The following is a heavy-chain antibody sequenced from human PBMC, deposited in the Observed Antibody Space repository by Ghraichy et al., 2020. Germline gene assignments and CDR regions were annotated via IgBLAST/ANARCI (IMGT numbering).Heavy chain of an antibody. CDR1: GFTFSSYA. Sequence: GGSLRLSCAASGFTFSSYAMSWVRQAPGKGLEWVSAISGSGGSTYYADSVKGRFTISRDNSKNTLYLQMNSLRAEDTAVYYCAKDGEMYYYDSSGYRFFGDYWGQGTLVTVSS. V-gene: IGHV3-23*01. J-gene: IGHJ4*02. CDR2: ISGSGGST. CDR3: AKDGEMYYYDSSGYRFFGDY. D-gene: IGHD3-22*01.